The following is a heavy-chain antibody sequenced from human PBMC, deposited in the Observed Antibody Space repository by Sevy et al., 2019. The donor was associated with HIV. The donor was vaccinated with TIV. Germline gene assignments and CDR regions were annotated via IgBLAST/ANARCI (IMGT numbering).Heavy chain of an antibody. J-gene: IGHJ4*02. CDR1: GFTFSNYF. Sequence: GGSLRLSCAASGFTFSNYFMNWVRQAPGKGLEWVSSISSGSSYIFYADSLKGRLTISSDNAKNSLYLHMNSLRAEDTAVYYCARGDYYGSLYYFDYWGQGTLVTVSS. CDR2: ISSGSSYI. CDR3: ARGDYYGSLYYFDY. V-gene: IGHV3-21*01. D-gene: IGHD3-10*01.